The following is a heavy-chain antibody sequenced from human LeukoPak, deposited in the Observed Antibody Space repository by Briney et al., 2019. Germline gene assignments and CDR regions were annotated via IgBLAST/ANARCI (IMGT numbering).Heavy chain of an antibody. J-gene: IGHJ4*02. CDR2: LHYSEAT. CDR1: GGAISSRSSSYH. Sequence: SETLSLTCTVSGGAISSRSSSYHWGWIRQSPGKGLEWVGSLHYSEATYYNPSLQSRVTISGDTSKNQFSLTLTSATAADTALYFCASDNYWGQGTLVTVSS. V-gene: IGHV4-39*01. D-gene: IGHD3-9*01. CDR3: ASDNY.